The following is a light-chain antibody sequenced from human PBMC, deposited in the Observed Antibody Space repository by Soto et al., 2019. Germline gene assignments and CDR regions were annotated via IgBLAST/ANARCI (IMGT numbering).Light chain of an antibody. Sequence: DIQMTQSPSSLSASVGDGVSITCRASQSISGYLNWYQQKSGQAPKLLMYAASTLQSGVPSRFSGSGSGTDFTLTVSSLQPEDFATYYCQQANSFPLTFGGGTKVDIK. CDR1: QSISGY. CDR3: QQANSFPLT. CDR2: AAS. V-gene: IGKV1-39*01. J-gene: IGKJ4*01.